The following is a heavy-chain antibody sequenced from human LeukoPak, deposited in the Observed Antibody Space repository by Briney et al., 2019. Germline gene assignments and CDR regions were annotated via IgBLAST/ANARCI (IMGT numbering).Heavy chain of an antibody. CDR2: INHSGST. CDR1: GGSFSGYY. Sequence: PSETLSLTCAVYGGSFSGYYWSWIRQPPGKGLERIGEINHSGSTNYNPSLKSRVTISVDTSKNQFSLKLSSVTAADTAVYYCARGGVTTGHDYWGQGTLDTVSS. CDR3: ARGGVTTGHDY. V-gene: IGHV4-34*01. J-gene: IGHJ4*02. D-gene: IGHD1-14*01.